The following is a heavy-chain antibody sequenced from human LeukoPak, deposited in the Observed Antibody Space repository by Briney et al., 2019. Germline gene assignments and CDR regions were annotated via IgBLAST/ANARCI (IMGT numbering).Heavy chain of an antibody. CDR1: GYTFTGYY. J-gene: IGHJ4*02. Sequence: ASVKVSCKASGYTFTGYYMHWVRQAPGQGLEWRGWINPNSGGTNYAQKFQGRVTMTRDTSISTAYMELSRLRSDDTAVYYCARPYLRRRLYFDYWGQGTLVTVSS. D-gene: IGHD3-16*01. V-gene: IGHV1-2*02. CDR2: INPNSGGT. CDR3: ARPYLRRRLYFDY.